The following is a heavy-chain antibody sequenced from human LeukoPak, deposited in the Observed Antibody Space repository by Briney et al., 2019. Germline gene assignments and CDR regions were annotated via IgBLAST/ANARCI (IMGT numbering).Heavy chain of an antibody. Sequence: GRSLRLSCAASGFAITTYWMHWVRQAPGKGLVWVSRINSDGSSTSYVDSVKGRFTISRDNAKNTLYLQMNSLRAEDTAVYYCARGAYYFDYWGQGALVTVSS. CDR2: INSDGSST. CDR1: GFAITTYW. J-gene: IGHJ4*02. V-gene: IGHV3-74*01. CDR3: ARGAYYFDY.